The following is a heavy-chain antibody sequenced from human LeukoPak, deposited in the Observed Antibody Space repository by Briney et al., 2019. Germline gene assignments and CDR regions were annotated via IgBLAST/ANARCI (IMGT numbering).Heavy chain of an antibody. CDR2: MNPSGGTT. D-gene: IGHD3-22*01. J-gene: IGHJ2*01. V-gene: IGHV1-46*01. CDR3: ARGGVRDSSGWSNWYLDL. Sequence: GASVKVSCEASGSTFTTYFMHWVRQAPGQGLEWMGMMNPSGGTTSYAQKFQDRVTMTSDTSTNTVYMELTSLRSEDTAMYYCARGGVRDSSGWSNWYLDLWGRGTLVTVSS. CDR1: GSTFTTYF.